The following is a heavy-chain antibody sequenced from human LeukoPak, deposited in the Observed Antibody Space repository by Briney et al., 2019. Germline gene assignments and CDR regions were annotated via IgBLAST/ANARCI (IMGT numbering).Heavy chain of an antibody. V-gene: IGHV4-61*02. J-gene: IGHJ4*02. D-gene: IGHD7-27*01. CDR3: ARAGAPHGIFDY. CDR1: GGSISSGSCY. CDR2: IYTSGST. Sequence: SETLSLTCTVSGGSISSGSCYWSWIRQPAGKGLEWIGRIYTSGSTNYNPSLKSRVTISVDTSKNQFSLKLSSVTAADTAVYYCARAGAPHGIFDYWGQGILVTVSS.